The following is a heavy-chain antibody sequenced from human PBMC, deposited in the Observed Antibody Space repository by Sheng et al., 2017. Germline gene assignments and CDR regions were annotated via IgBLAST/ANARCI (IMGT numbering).Heavy chain of an antibody. J-gene: IGHJ4*02. CDR1: GFTFSSYG. CDR3: AKGGLLWFGEPHFDY. D-gene: IGHD3-10*01. Sequence: QVQLVESGGGVVQPGGSLRLSCAASGFTFSSYGMHWVRQAPGKGLEWVAFIRYDGSNKYYADSVKGRFTISRDNSKNTLYLQMNSLRAEDTAVYYCAKGGLLWFGEPHFDYWGQGTLVTVSS. V-gene: IGHV3-30*02. CDR2: IRYDGSNK.